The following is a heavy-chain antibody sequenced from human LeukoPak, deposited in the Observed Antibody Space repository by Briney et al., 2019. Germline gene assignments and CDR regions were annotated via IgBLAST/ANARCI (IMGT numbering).Heavy chain of an antibody. CDR2: IYYSGNT. CDR3: ASAGGTSPTLDY. Sequence: PSETLSLTCTVSGGSVSSGSYYWSWIRQPPGKGLEWIGYIYYSGNTNYNPSLKSRVTISIDTSKSQVSLRLSAVTAADTAVYFCASAGGTSPTLDYWGRGALVTVSS. J-gene: IGHJ4*02. CDR1: GGSVSSGSYY. D-gene: IGHD6-25*01. V-gene: IGHV4-61*01.